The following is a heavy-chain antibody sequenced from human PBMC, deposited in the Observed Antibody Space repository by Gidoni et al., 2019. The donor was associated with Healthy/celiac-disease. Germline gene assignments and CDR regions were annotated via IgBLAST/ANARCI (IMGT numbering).Heavy chain of an antibody. J-gene: IGHJ6*02. CDR2: ISSSSSYI. Sequence: EVQLVESGGGLVKPGGSLRLSCAASGFTFSSYSMNWVRQAPGKGLEWVSSISSSSSYIYYADSVKGRFTISRDNAKNSLYLQMNSLRAEDTAVYYCARDRYSSSWYLYYYYGMDVWGQGTTVTVSS. D-gene: IGHD6-13*01. V-gene: IGHV3-21*01. CDR1: GFTFSSYS. CDR3: ARDRYSSSWYLYYYYGMDV.